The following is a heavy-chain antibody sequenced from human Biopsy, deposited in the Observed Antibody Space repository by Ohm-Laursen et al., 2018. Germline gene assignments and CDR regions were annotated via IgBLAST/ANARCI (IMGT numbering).Heavy chain of an antibody. J-gene: IGHJ4*02. Sequence: ATVKIPCKVSGYTLNELSMHWVRQVPGKGLEWMGGFAPENGKTVYAQNFQARVSLTEDTSTDTAYMELRSLRSEDTAVYYCAADINVWNVNYWGQGTQVTVSS. V-gene: IGHV1-24*01. D-gene: IGHD1-1*01. CDR1: GYTLNELS. CDR2: FAPENGKT. CDR3: AADINVWNVNY.